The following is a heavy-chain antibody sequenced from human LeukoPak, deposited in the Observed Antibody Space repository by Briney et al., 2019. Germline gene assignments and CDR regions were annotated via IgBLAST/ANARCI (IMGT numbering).Heavy chain of an antibody. D-gene: IGHD2-2*02. J-gene: IGHJ5*02. CDR2: IIPILGIA. CDR1: GGTFSSYA. V-gene: IGHV1-69*04. Sequence: GASVKVSCKASGGTFSSYAISWVRQAPGQGLEWMGRIIPILGIANYAQKFQGRVTITADKSTSTAYMELSSLRSEDTAVYYCARGHVVPAAISTCSWFDPWGQGTLVTVSS. CDR3: ARGHVVPAAISTCSWFDP.